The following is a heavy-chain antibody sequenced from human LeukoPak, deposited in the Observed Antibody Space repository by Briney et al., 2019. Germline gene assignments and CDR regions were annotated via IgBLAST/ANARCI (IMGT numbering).Heavy chain of an antibody. D-gene: IGHD6-19*01. J-gene: IGHJ4*02. Sequence: VASVKVSCKASGYTFTGYYMHWVRQAPGQGLEWMGWINPNSGGTNYAQKFQGRVTMTRDTSISTAYMELSRLRSDDTAAYYCARVTSGWYSVDWGQGTLVTVSS. V-gene: IGHV1-2*02. CDR3: ARVTSGWYSVD. CDR1: GYTFTGYY. CDR2: INPNSGGT.